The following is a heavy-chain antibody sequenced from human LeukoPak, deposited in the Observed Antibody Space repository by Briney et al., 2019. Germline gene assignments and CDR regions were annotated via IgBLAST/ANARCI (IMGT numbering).Heavy chain of an antibody. D-gene: IGHD3-3*01. Sequence: GGSLRLSCAASGFTFSNYDMSWVRQAPGKGLEWVSLISGSGGNTYYADSVKGRFTISRDNSKNTLYLQMNSLRAEDTAVYYCAKDSRFLEWLLSPPYYFDYWGQGTLVTVSS. CDR1: GFTFSNYD. CDR2: ISGSGGNT. V-gene: IGHV3-23*01. J-gene: IGHJ4*02. CDR3: AKDSRFLEWLLSPPYYFDY.